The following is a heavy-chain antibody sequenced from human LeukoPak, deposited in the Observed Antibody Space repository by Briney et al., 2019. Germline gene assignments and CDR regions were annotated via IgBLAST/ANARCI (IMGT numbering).Heavy chain of an antibody. CDR3: ARRVRVGTFDY. J-gene: IGHJ4*02. D-gene: IGHD5-24*01. CDR1: GHTFSSYD. Sequence: ASVKVSCTASGHTFSSYDINWVRQATGQGLEWMGWMNPNSGNTGYAQKFQGRVTMTRNTSISTAYMELSSLRSEDTAVYYCARRVRVGTFDYWGQGTLVTVSS. V-gene: IGHV1-8*01. CDR2: MNPNSGNT.